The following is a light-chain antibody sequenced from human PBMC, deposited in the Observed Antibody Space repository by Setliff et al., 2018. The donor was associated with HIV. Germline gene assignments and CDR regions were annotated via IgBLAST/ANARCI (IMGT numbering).Light chain of an antibody. J-gene: IGLJ1*01. Sequence: QSALTQPASVSGSPGQAITISCSGTSSDVGAYNYVSWYQQHPGKAPKVMIYDVNKWPSGVSNRFSGSKSGNTASLTISGLQAEDEADYYFCSYVNSGIYVFGTGTKVTVL. V-gene: IGLV2-23*02. CDR1: SSDVGAYNY. CDR3: CSYVNSGIYV. CDR2: DVN.